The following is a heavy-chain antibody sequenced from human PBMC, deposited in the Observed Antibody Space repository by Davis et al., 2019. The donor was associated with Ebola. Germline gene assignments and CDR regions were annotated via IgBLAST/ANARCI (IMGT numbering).Heavy chain of an antibody. CDR2: ISGSGSNT. V-gene: IGHV3-23*01. Sequence: GESLKISCAASGFTFSKYAMNWVRQAPGKGLEWVSAISGSGSNTYYADSVKGRFTISRGNSKNTLYLQMNSLRADDTAVYYCAKDRGGYCTGVSCFIDYWGQGTLVTVSS. D-gene: IGHD2-15*01. CDR3: AKDRGGYCTGVSCFIDY. J-gene: IGHJ4*02. CDR1: GFTFSKYA.